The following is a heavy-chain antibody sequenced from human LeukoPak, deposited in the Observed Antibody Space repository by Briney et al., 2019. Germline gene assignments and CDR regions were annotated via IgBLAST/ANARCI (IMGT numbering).Heavy chain of an antibody. CDR2: ITTSGSTI. CDR3: ARAQYCSGGSCSFDF. D-gene: IGHD2-15*01. V-gene: IGHV3-48*03. Sequence: PGRSLRLSCAAPTLTFTGYEMNCIRQGPGKGLNRVSHITTSGSTIYYAVSVKGRFTISRDNAKNSLFLQMNSLRADDTAVYYCARAQYCSGGSCSFDFWGQGTLVTVSS. J-gene: IGHJ4*02. CDR1: TLTFTGYE.